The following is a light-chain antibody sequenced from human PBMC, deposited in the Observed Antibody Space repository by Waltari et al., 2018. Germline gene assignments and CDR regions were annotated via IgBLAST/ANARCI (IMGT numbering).Light chain of an antibody. CDR2: EGS. Sequence: QSALTQHASVSGSPGQPITIPCTGPSSVVGSYNLVSWYQQHPGKAPKLMIYEGSKRPSGVSNRFSGSKSGNTASLTISGLQAEDEADYYCCSYAGSSTPVVFGGGTKLTVL. V-gene: IGLV2-23*01. CDR1: SSVVGSYNL. J-gene: IGLJ2*01. CDR3: CSYAGSSTPVV.